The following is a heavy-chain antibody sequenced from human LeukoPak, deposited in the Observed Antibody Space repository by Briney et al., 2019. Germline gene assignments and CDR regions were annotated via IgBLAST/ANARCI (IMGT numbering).Heavy chain of an antibody. Sequence: ASVKVSCKVSGYTLTELSMHWVRQAPGKGLEWMGGFDPEDGETIYAQKFQGRVTMTEDTSTDTAYMELSRLRSEDTAVYYCATDFPLAAAITYAEYFQHWGQGTLVTVSS. V-gene: IGHV1-24*01. CDR1: GYTLTELS. CDR2: FDPEDGET. D-gene: IGHD6-13*01. J-gene: IGHJ1*01. CDR3: ATDFPLAAAITYAEYFQH.